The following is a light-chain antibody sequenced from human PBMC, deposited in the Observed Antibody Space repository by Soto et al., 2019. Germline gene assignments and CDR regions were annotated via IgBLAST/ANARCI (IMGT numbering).Light chain of an antibody. V-gene: IGKV1-5*03. CDR1: QSLTSW. CDR3: QQYKSFLT. CDR2: EAS. J-gene: IGKJ2*01. Sequence: DLQMTQSPSTLSASVGDRVTITCRASQSLTSWLAWYQQKPGKAPKLLIYEASRLQGGVPSRFSGSGSGTEFTLTISSLQPDDSATYYCQQYKSFLTFGQGTKLEIK.